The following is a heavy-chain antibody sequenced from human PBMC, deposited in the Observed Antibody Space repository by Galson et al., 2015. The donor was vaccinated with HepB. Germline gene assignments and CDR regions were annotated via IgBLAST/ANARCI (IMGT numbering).Heavy chain of an antibody. CDR2: IGSKTNNYAT. CDR1: GFTFSGSA. Sequence: SLRLSCAASGFTFSGSAMHWVRQASGKGLEWIGRIGSKTNNYATAYAASVKGRFTISRDDSKNTAYLQMNSLKTEDTAVYYCNRRSNYYDNSGVDYWGQGTLVTVSS. J-gene: IGHJ4*02. CDR3: NRRSNYYDNSGVDY. V-gene: IGHV3-73*01. D-gene: IGHD3-22*01.